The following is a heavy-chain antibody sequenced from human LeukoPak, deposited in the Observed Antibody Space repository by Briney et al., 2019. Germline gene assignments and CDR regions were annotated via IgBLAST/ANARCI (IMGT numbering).Heavy chain of an antibody. D-gene: IGHD2-15*01. J-gene: IGHJ4*02. CDR3: ARATRRYCSGGSCYVEYYFDY. CDR1: GYTFTSYG. CDR2: ISVYNGNT. V-gene: IGHV1-18*01. Sequence: ASVKVSCKASGYTFTSYGITWVRQAPGQGLEWMGWISVYNGNTNYAQKLHGRVTMTTDTSTSTAYMELSSLRSEDTAVYYCARATRRYCSGGSCYVEYYFDYWGQGTLVTVSS.